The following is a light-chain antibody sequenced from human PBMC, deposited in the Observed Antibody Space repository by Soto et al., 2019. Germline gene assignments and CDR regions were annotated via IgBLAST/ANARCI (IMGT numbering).Light chain of an antibody. V-gene: IGKV3-20*01. CDR1: QSVSSSY. CDR3: QQYGSSPHT. CDR2: RAS. Sequence: EIVLTQSPGTLSLSPGERATLACRASQSVSSSYLAWYQHKPGQAPRLLLYRASSRATSIPDRFSGIGSGTDFSLTISRLEPEGIAVYYCQQYGSSPHTFGQGTKLEIK. J-gene: IGKJ2*01.